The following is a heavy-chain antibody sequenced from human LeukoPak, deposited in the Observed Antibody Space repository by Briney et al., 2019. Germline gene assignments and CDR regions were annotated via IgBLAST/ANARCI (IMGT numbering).Heavy chain of an antibody. D-gene: IGHD2-15*01. Sequence: SVTVSCTASGGTFGSYAISWVRQAPGQGLEWMGGIIPIFGTANYAQKFQGRVTIAADESTSTAYMEQSSLRSEDTAVYYCARVCSGGSCYLRDAFDIWGQGTMVTVSS. CDR3: ARVCSGGSCYLRDAFDI. V-gene: IGHV1-69*01. J-gene: IGHJ3*02. CDR1: GGTFGSYA. CDR2: IIPIFGTA.